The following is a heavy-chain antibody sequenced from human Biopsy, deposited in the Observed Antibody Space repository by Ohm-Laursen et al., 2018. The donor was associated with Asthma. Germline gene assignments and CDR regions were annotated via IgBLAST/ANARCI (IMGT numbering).Heavy chain of an antibody. CDR1: GFSFSNFA. CDR2: ISKDASTQ. CDR3: VRDGTDDAFDI. Sequence: LTCVASGFSFSNFAIHWVRQAPGKGLKWVGVISKDASTQDYADSVKGRFTMARDNSKNTLDLQMNSLREEDTAVYYCVRDGTDDAFDIWGQGTVVSVSS. J-gene: IGHJ3*02. V-gene: IGHV3-30*01. D-gene: IGHD1-1*01.